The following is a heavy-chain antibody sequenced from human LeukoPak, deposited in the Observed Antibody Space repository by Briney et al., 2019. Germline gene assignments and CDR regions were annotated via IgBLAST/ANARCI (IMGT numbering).Heavy chain of an antibody. D-gene: IGHD3-10*01. CDR3: ARIGVVRVFIRSLDP. Sequence: SETLSLTCTVSGGSISSYYWSWIRQPPGKGLEWIGYIYYSGSTNYNPSLKSRVTISVDTSKNQFSLKLSSVSAADTAVYYCARIGVVRVFIRSLDPWGQGTLVTVSS. J-gene: IGHJ5*02. CDR2: IYYSGST. V-gene: IGHV4-59*01. CDR1: GGSISSYY.